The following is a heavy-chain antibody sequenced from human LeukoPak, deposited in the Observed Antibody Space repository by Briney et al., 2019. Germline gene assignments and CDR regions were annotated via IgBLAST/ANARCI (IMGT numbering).Heavy chain of an antibody. Sequence: AGGSLRLSCGASGFTFANYAMSWVRQAPGKGLEWVSTISGSGGSSYYADSVKGRFTISRDNSKNTLYLQMNSLRAEDTAVYYCARADLEWRHLYYFDYWGQGTLVTVSS. D-gene: IGHD3-3*01. CDR2: ISGSGGSS. J-gene: IGHJ4*02. CDR1: GFTFANYA. V-gene: IGHV3-23*01. CDR3: ARADLEWRHLYYFDY.